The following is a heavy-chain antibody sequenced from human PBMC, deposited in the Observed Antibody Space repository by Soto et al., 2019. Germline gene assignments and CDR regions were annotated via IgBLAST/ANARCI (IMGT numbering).Heavy chain of an antibody. D-gene: IGHD6-25*01. CDR2: ISYDGSNK. J-gene: IGHJ4*02. CDR1: GFTFSSYG. Sequence: QVQLVESGGGVVQPGRSLRLSCAASGFTFSSYGMHWVRQAPGKGLEWVAVISYDGSNKYYADSVKGRFTTSRDNSKNTLYLQMNSLIAEDTAVYYCAKERLRDYADYWGQGTLVTVSS. CDR3: AKERLRDYADY. V-gene: IGHV3-30*18.